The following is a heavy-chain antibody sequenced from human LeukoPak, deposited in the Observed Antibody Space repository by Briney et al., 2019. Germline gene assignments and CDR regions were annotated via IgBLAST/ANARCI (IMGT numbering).Heavy chain of an antibody. CDR1: GFTVSSNY. CDR3: AISSGGPHYFDF. CDR2: VSSGGST. V-gene: IGHV3-53*01. J-gene: IGHJ4*02. D-gene: IGHD2-15*01. Sequence: PGGSLRLSCAASGFTVSSNYMSWVRQAPGKGLEWVSVVSSGGSTYYADSVKGRFTLSRDNSKNTLYLQMNTLRADDTAVYYCAISSGGPHYFDFWGQGTLVTVSS.